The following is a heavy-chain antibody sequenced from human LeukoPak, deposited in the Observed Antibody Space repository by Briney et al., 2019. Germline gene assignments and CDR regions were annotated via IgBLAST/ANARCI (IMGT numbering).Heavy chain of an antibody. V-gene: IGHV3-7*01. CDR2: INQDGGEQ. CDR3: ARDKVVGATNFDF. Sequence: TGGSLRLSCAASGFTFSSYWMSWVRKAPGKGLEWVANINQDGGEQNYVDSVKGRFTISRDNAENSLYLQMNSLRAEDTAVYYCARDKVVGATNFDFWGQGTLVTVSS. D-gene: IGHD1-26*01. J-gene: IGHJ4*02. CDR1: GFTFSSYW.